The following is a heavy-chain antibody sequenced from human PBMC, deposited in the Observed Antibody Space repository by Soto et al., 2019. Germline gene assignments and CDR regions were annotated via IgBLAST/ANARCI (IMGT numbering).Heavy chain of an antibody. CDR3: AHLMITYGGVIADDAFDV. J-gene: IGHJ3*01. Sequence: KESGPTLVEPTQTLTLTCTFSGFSLTTRQVGVGWIRQPPGQALEWLAVIYWDNDKRYSPSLERRLTITKDTSKNQVVLTMTNMDPMDTTTYYCAHLMITYGGVIADDAFDVWGQGTMVTVSS. V-gene: IGHV2-5*02. D-gene: IGHD3-16*02. CDR2: IYWDNDK. CDR1: GFSLTTRQVG.